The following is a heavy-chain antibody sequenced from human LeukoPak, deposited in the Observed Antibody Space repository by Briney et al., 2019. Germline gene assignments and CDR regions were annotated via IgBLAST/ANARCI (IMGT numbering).Heavy chain of an antibody. CDR3: ARGGFSGWYVPSSPKRPFDY. CDR2: MNPNSGNT. D-gene: IGHD6-19*01. Sequence: GASVKVSCKASGYTFTSYDINWVRQATGQGLEWMGWMNPNSGNTGYAQKFQGRVTMTRDTSISTAYMELSRLRSDDTAMYYCARGGFSGWYVPSSPKRPFDYWGQGTLVTVSS. V-gene: IGHV1-8*01. CDR1: GYTFTSYD. J-gene: IGHJ4*02.